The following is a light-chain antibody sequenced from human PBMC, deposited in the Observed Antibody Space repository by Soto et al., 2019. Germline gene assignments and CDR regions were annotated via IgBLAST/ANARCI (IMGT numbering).Light chain of an antibody. CDR1: QTVSSSY. J-gene: IGKJ5*01. V-gene: IGKV3-20*01. CDR2: GAS. CDR3: QQYSPPIT. Sequence: EIVLTQSPGTLSLSPGERATLSCRASQTVSSSYLVWYQQKPGQAPRLLIYGASKRATGIPDRFSGSGSGTDFTLTISRLEPEDFAVYYCQQYSPPITFGQGTRLEIK.